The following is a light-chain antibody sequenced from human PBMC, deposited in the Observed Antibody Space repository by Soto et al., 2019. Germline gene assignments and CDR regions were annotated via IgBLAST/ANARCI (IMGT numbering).Light chain of an antibody. CDR3: QTWGTGIVV. V-gene: IGLV4-69*01. CDR1: SGHSSYA. Sequence: QPVLTQSPSASASLGASVKLTCTLSSGHSSYAIAWHQQQPEKGPRYLMKVNSDGSHSKGDGIPDRVSGSSSGAERYLTIPRLQPEDEADYYCQTWGTGIVVFGGGTKVTVL. CDR2: VNSDGSH. J-gene: IGLJ2*01.